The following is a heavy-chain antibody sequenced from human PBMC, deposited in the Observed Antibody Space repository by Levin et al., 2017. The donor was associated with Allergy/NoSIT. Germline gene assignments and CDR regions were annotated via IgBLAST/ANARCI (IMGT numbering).Heavy chain of an antibody. Sequence: SQTLSLTCTVSGGSISSYYWSWIRPPPGKGLEWIGYIYYSGSTNYNPSLKSRVTISVDTSKNQFSLKLSSVTAADTAVYYCARGNRPYNWNYPGMLNYYYYGMDVWGQGTTVTVSS. CDR1: GGSISSYY. J-gene: IGHJ6*02. CDR3: ARGNRPYNWNYPGMLNYYYYGMDV. D-gene: IGHD1-7*01. CDR2: IYYSGST. V-gene: IGHV4-59*01.